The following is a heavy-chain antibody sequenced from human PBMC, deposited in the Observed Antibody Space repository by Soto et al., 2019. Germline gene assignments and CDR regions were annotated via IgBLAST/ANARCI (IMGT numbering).Heavy chain of an antibody. D-gene: IGHD1-1*01. CDR2: IKSRSEGGAR. V-gene: IGHV3-15*01. CDR3: VEGWNDF. J-gene: IGHJ4*02. CDR1: GFMFSSAW. Sequence: EVKVVESGGNLVKPGGSLRLSCETSGFMFSSAWMSWVRQAPGKGPEWVGRIKSRSEGGARDYAAPVKGRFNISRDDSKNMVYLQMDSLRAEDTAVYYCVEGWNDFWGPGTLVTVSS.